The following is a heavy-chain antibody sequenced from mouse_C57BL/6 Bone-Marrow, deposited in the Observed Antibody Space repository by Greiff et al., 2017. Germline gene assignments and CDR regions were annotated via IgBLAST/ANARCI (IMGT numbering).Heavy chain of an antibody. CDR3: ARGDYYGSSSP. J-gene: IGHJ2*01. D-gene: IGHD1-1*01. CDR1: GYSITSGYY. V-gene: IGHV3-6*01. CDR2: ISYDGSN. Sequence: ESGPGLVKPSQSLSLTCSVTGYSITSGYYWNWIRQFPGNKLEWMGYISYDGSNNYNPSLKNRISITRDTSKNQFFLKLNSVTTEDTATYYCARGDYYGSSSPRGQGTTLTVSS.